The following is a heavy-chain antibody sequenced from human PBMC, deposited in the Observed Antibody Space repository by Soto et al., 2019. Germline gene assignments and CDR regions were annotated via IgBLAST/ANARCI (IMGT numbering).Heavy chain of an antibody. CDR2: ISSSGSTI. J-gene: IGHJ4*02. CDR1: GFTFSDYY. D-gene: IGHD2-15*01. Sequence: GALRLSCAASGFTFSDYYMSWIRQAPGKGGGGVAYISSSGSTIYYEESVKGPFTTSGDNSTNTLYLQMNSLSAEDTAVYYCARDGYCSGGRCYSAPVFDYWGQGPRVTVSS. CDR3: ARDGYCSGGRCYSAPVFDY. V-gene: IGHV3-11*04.